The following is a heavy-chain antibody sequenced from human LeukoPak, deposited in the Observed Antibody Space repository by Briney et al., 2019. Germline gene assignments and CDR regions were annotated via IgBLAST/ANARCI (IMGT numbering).Heavy chain of an antibody. Sequence: APVTVSCKCSGYTFTGYYMHWVRQPPGQGLEWMGCINPNSGGTNCAQKFQGRVTMTRDTSISTAYMEMSRLRSDDTAVYYCAREGPGLYYYGSGDLISHNWFGPWGQGTLVTVSS. V-gene: IGHV1-2*02. CDR1: GYTFTGYY. D-gene: IGHD3-10*01. J-gene: IGHJ5*02. CDR2: INPNSGGT. CDR3: AREGPGLYYYGSGDLISHNWFGP.